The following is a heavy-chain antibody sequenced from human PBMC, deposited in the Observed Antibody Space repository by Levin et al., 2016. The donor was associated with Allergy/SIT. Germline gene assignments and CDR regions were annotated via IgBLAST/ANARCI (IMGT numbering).Heavy chain of an antibody. Sequence: SETLSLTCTVSGDSIGNSRFYYWSWIRHHPGKGLEWIGYISYSGSTYYNASLKSRTAMSVDTSQNQFSLRLTSVTAADTAVYYCARATTYFGSGTYRLHYFDYWGQGTLVTVSS. D-gene: IGHD3-10*01. CDR2: ISYSGST. CDR3: ARATTYFGSGTYRLHYFDY. J-gene: IGHJ4*02. CDR1: GDSIGNSRFYY. V-gene: IGHV4-31*03.